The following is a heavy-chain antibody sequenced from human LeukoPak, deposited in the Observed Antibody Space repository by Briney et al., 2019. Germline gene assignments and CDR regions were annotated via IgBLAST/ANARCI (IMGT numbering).Heavy chain of an antibody. V-gene: IGHV4-59*01. CDR3: ARGRYYGSGSYYYYYYGMDV. J-gene: IGHJ6*02. CDR1: GGSISSYY. CDR2: VYYSGST. Sequence: SETLSLTCTVSGGSISSYYWSWIRQPPGKGLEWIGYVYYSGSTNYNPSLKSRVTISVDTSKNQFSLKLSSVTAADTAVYYCARGRYYGSGSYYYYYYGMDVWGQGTTVTVSS. D-gene: IGHD3-10*01.